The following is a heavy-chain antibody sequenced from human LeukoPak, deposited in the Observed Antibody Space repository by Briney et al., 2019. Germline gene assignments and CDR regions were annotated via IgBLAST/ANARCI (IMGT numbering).Heavy chain of an antibody. Sequence: GGSLRLSCAASGFTFSSYAMSWVRQAPGKGLERVSAISGSGGSTYYADSVKGRFTISRDNSKNTLYLQMNSLGAEDTAVYYCAKAPEYDYVYYNWYYFDYWGQGTLVTVSS. D-gene: IGHD3-16*01. J-gene: IGHJ4*02. CDR3: AKAPEYDYVYYNWYYFDY. V-gene: IGHV3-23*01. CDR1: GFTFSSYA. CDR2: ISGSGGST.